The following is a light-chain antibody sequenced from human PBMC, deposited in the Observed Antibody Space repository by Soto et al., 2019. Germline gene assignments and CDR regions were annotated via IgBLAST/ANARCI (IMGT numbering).Light chain of an antibody. CDR2: GAS. CDR3: QQYGRSPPGWT. Sequence: EIVLTQSPGTLSLSPGERATLSCRASQSVSSSYLAWYQQKPGQAPRLLIYGASSRATGIPDRFSGSGSGTDFTLTISRLEPEDFAVYYCQQYGRSPPGWTFGQGTKVDI. J-gene: IGKJ1*01. CDR1: QSVSSSY. V-gene: IGKV3-20*01.